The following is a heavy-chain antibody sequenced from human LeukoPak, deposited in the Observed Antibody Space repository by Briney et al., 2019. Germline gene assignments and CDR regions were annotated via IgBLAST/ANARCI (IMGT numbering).Heavy chain of an antibody. CDR3: ARDIVGPSGNDAFDI. Sequence: PGGSLRLSCAASGFTFDDYGMSWVRQAPGKGLEWVSGISWNGGRRGYADSVKGRFTISRDNAKNSLYLQMNSLRAEDTALYYCARDIVGPSGNDAFDIWGQGTMVTVSS. D-gene: IGHD2-21*01. CDR1: GFTFDDYG. CDR2: ISWNGGRR. V-gene: IGHV3-20*04. J-gene: IGHJ3*02.